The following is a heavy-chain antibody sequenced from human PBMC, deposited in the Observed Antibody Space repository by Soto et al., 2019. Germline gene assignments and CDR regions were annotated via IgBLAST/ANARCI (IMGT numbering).Heavy chain of an antibody. Sequence: QLQLQESGPGLVKPSETLSLTCTVSGGSISSSSYYWGWIRQPPGKGLEWIGSIYYSGSTYYNPSLKSRVTISVDTSKSQISLKLSSVTDADTAVYYCARHPPRGIAAAGNRWFDPWGQGTLVTVSS. J-gene: IGHJ5*02. CDR3: ARHPPRGIAAAGNRWFDP. CDR1: GGSISSSSYY. D-gene: IGHD6-13*01. V-gene: IGHV4-39*01. CDR2: IYYSGST.